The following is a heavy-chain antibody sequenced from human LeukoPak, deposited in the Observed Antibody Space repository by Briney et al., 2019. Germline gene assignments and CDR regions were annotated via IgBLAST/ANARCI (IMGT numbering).Heavy chain of an antibody. CDR3: ATPIGKTAYDSPFDY. Sequence: GESLKISCKGSGDSFASYWIAWVRQMPEKGLEWMGIIYPGDSDTRYSPSFQGQVTISADKSISTAYLQWSSLKASDTAMYYCATPIGKTAYDSPFDYWGQGTLVTVSS. J-gene: IGHJ4*02. CDR1: GDSFASYW. CDR2: IYPGDSDT. V-gene: IGHV5-51*01. D-gene: IGHD5-12*01.